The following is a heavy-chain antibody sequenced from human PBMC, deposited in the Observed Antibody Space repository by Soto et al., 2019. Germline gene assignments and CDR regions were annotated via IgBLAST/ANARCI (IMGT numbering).Heavy chain of an antibody. CDR3: ARDRIAAAGGYFDL. Sequence: GASVKVSCKASGYTFTGYYMHWVRQAPGQGLEWMGWINPNSGGTNYAQKFQGWVTMTRDTSISTAYMELSRLRSDDTAVYYCARDRIAAAGGYFDLWGRGTLVTVSS. J-gene: IGHJ2*01. D-gene: IGHD6-13*01. V-gene: IGHV1-2*04. CDR2: INPNSGGT. CDR1: GYTFTGYY.